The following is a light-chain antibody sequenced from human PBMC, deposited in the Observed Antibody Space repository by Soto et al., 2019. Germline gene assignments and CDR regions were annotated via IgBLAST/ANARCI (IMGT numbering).Light chain of an antibody. CDR2: DAS. V-gene: IGKV3-11*01. Sequence: EIVLTQSPATLSLSPGERATLSCRASQNVRFYLAWYQQKPGQTPRLLIYDASKRASGIPARFSGSGSGTDFTLSISSLEPEDFAVYYCQQRTNWSWTFGRGTKVEV. J-gene: IGKJ1*01. CDR3: QQRTNWSWT. CDR1: QNVRFY.